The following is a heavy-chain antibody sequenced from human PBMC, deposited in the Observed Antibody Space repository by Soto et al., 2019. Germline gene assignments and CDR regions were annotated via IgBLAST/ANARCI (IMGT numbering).Heavy chain of an antibody. CDR3: AHSVVAGLGYYFAY. D-gene: IGHD6-19*01. CDR1: GFSLSTTRVA. CDR2: IYWDDDK. V-gene: IGHV2-5*02. J-gene: IGHJ4*02. Sequence: QITLKESGPTLVKPTQTLTLTCTFSGFSLSTTRVAVGWIRQPPGKALEWLALIYWDDDKRYSPFLKSRLTIXXXTXXNQVVLTMTNMDPVDTATYYCAHSVVAGLGYYFAYWGQGTLVTVSS.